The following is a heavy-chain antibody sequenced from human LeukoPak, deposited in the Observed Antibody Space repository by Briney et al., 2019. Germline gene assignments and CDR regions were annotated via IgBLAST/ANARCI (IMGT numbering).Heavy chain of an antibody. CDR3: ARRAAGLDY. CDR2: IFPADSDT. CDR1: GYSFTSNW. J-gene: IGHJ4*02. V-gene: IGHV5-51*01. Sequence: GESLRISCKGSGYSFTSNWISWVRQMPGKGLEWVGIIFPADSDTRYSPSFQGQVTIFADKSINTAYLQWNSLKASDTAIYYCARRAAGLDYWGPGTLVTVSS. D-gene: IGHD6-13*01.